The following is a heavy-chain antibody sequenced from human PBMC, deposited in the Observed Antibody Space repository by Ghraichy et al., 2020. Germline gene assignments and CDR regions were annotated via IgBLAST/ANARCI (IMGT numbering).Heavy chain of an antibody. V-gene: IGHV3-48*02. CDR1: GFTFSSYS. Sequence: LTCVGSGFTFSSYSMNWVRQSPGKGLEWVSYITSSSRTTSYADSVKGRFSISRDNAHNSLFLQMNSLRDEDTAVYYCARGSTVVRFFYYDGMDVWGQGTTVTVSS. CDR3: ARGSTVVRFFYYDGMDV. CDR2: ITSSSRTT. J-gene: IGHJ6*02. D-gene: IGHD4-23*01.